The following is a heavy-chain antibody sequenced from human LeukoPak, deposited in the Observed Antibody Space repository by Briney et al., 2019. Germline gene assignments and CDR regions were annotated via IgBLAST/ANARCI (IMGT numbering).Heavy chain of an antibody. Sequence: PSETLSLTCTVSGGSISSYYWSWIRQPAGKGLEWIGRIYTSGSTNYNPSLKSRVTMSVDTSKNQFSLKLSSVTAADTAVYYCARGGYSYGVHDAFDILGQGTMVTVSS. CDR1: GGSISSYY. V-gene: IGHV4-4*07. CDR2: IYTSGST. D-gene: IGHD5-18*01. J-gene: IGHJ3*02. CDR3: ARGGYSYGVHDAFDI.